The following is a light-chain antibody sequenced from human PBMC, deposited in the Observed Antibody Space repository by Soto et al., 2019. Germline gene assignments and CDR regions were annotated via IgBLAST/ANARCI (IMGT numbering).Light chain of an antibody. CDR3: QQYGSSPWT. Sequence: EIVMTQSPATLSVSPGERATLSCRASQSVIDNLAWYQQKPGQAPRLLISGASTRATGIPARFSGSGSGTDFTLTISRLEPEDFAVYYCQQYGSSPWTFGQGTKVDIK. CDR2: GAS. CDR1: QSVIDN. V-gene: IGKV3-15*01. J-gene: IGKJ1*01.